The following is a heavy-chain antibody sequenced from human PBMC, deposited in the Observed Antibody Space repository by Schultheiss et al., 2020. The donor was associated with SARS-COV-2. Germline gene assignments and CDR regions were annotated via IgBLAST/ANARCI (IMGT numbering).Heavy chain of an antibody. CDR3: ARATAARAPNWFDP. D-gene: IGHD6-6*01. J-gene: IGHJ5*02. V-gene: IGHV4-34*01. CDR2: INRSGST. Sequence: SETLSLTCTVSGDSISSYYWSWIRQPPGKGLEWIGEINRSGSTNYNPSLKSRVTISVDTSKNQFSLKLSSVTAADTAVYYCARATAARAPNWFDPWGQGTLVTVSS. CDR1: GDSISSYY.